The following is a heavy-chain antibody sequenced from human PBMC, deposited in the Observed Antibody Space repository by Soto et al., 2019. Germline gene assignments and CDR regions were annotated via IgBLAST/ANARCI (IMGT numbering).Heavy chain of an antibody. D-gene: IGHD3-3*01. CDR1: GFTVSSNY. V-gene: IGHV3-66*01. CDR2: IYSGGST. Sequence: GGSLRLSCAASGFTVSSNYMSWVRQAPGKGLEWVSVIYSGGSTYYADSVKGRFTISRDNSKNTLYLQMNSLRAEDTAVYYCARVSTPDFWSGPYYYMDVWGKGTTVTVSS. CDR3: ARVSTPDFWSGPYYYMDV. J-gene: IGHJ6*03.